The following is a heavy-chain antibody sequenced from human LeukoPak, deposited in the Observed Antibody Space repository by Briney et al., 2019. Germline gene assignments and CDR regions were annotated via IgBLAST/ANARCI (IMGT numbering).Heavy chain of an antibody. CDR3: ARVLSSGYHYYYYYGMDV. Sequence: PSETLSLTCAVYGGSFSGYYWSWIRQPPGKGLGWIGEINHSGSTNYNPSLKSRVTISVDTSKNQFSLKLSSVTAADTAVYYCARVLSSGYHYYYYYGMDVWGQGTTVTVSS. V-gene: IGHV4-34*01. D-gene: IGHD3-3*01. CDR1: GGSFSGYY. J-gene: IGHJ6*02. CDR2: INHSGST.